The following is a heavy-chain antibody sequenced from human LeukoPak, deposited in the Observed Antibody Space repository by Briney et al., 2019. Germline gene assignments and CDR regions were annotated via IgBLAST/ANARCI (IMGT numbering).Heavy chain of an antibody. J-gene: IGHJ3*02. CDR1: GYSFTSYW. D-gene: IGHD6-6*01. V-gene: IGHV5-51*01. CDR3: ARSPGSSSSADAFDI. CDR2: IYPGDSDT. Sequence: GESLKISCKGSGYSFTSYWIGWVRQMPGRGLEWMGIIYPGDSDTRYSPSFQDQVTISADKSISTAYLQRSSLKASDTAMYYCARSPGSSSSADAFDIWGQGTMVTVSS.